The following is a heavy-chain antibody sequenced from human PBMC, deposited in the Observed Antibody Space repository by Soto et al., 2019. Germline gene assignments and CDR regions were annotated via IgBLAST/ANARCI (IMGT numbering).Heavy chain of an antibody. CDR3: ARREEPAGMSWFDP. J-gene: IGHJ5*02. CDR1: GGTFSSYT. CDR2: IIPILGIA. V-gene: IGHV1-69*02. Sequence: QVQLVQSGAEVKKPGSSVKVSCKASGGTFSSYTISWVRQAPGQGLEWMGRIIPILGIANYAQKFQGRVTITADKSTSTAYMERSSLRSEDTAGYYCARREEPAGMSWFDPWGQGTLVTVSS. D-gene: IGHD2-2*01.